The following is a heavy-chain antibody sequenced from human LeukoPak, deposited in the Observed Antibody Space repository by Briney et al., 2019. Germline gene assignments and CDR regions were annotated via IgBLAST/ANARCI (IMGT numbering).Heavy chain of an antibody. J-gene: IGHJ4*02. CDR2: IYYDGSNI. CDR3: ARDWKTNAFDY. V-gene: IGHV3-33*01. CDR1: EFTFTTYG. Sequence: GEPLKISCAASEFTFTTYGMHWVRQAPGKGLEWVAFIYYDGSNIYYADYVKGRFTISRDISKNTLYLQMDSLRAEDAAIYYCARDWKTNAFDYWGQGTLVTVSS. D-gene: IGHD1-1*01.